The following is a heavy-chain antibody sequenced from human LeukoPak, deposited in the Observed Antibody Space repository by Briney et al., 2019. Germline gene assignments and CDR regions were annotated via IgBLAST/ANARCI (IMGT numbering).Heavy chain of an antibody. Sequence: PGGSLRLSCAASGFTFSSYTMTWVRQAPGKGLEWVSTISGSGYSTYYADSVKGRFTISRDNSKNALYLQMHSLRPEDTAVYYCAKDLRDNYRFFGYWGQGTLVTVSS. D-gene: IGHD3-16*02. CDR1: GFTFSSYT. J-gene: IGHJ4*02. V-gene: IGHV3-23*01. CDR2: ISGSGYST. CDR3: AKDLRDNYRFFGY.